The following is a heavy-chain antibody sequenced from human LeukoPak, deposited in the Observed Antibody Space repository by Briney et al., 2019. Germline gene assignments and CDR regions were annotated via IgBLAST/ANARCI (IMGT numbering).Heavy chain of an antibody. CDR1: GGSISSYY. D-gene: IGHD6-19*01. CDR3: ARVLYSSDWHVVY. CDR2: IYYSGST. Sequence: SETLTLTCTVSGGSISSYYWSWIRQPPGKGLEWIAYIYYSGSTNYNPSLKSRVTISVDTSKNQFSLKLSSVTAADTAVYYCARVLYSSDWHVVYGGEGTLVTVSS. V-gene: IGHV4-59*01. J-gene: IGHJ4*02.